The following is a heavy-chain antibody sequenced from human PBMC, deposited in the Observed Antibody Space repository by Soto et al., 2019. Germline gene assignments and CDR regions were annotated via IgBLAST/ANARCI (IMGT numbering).Heavy chain of an antibody. CDR3: AHSLSVRQWLLENLFDP. J-gene: IGHJ5*02. D-gene: IGHD6-19*01. Sequence: SGPTMVNPTPTLTLTCTFSGFSLRTSGVGVGWIRQPPGKALEWLALIYWNDDKRYSPSLKSRLTITKDTPKNQVVLTMTNMDPVDTATNYCAHSLSVRQWLLENLFDPWGQGTLVTVSS. CDR2: IYWNDDK. CDR1: GFSLRTSGVG. V-gene: IGHV2-5*01.